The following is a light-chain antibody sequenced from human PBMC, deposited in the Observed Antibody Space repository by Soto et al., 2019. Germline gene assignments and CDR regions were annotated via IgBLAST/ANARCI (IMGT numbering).Light chain of an antibody. CDR1: TSDVGVYNF. J-gene: IGLJ1*01. CDR2: EVS. V-gene: IGLV2-14*01. Sequence: QSVLTQPASVSGSPGQSITISCTGTTSDVGVYNFVSWYQLHPGKAPKLMIFEVSNRPSGVSNRFSGSKSGNTASLTISGLQAEDEADYYCSSYTSSGTRVFGTGTKLTVL. CDR3: SSYTSSGTRV.